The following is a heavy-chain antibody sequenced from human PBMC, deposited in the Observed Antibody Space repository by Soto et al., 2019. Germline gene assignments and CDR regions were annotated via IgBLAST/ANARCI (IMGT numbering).Heavy chain of an antibody. Sequence: EVQLVESGGGLVQPGGSLRLSCAASGFTFSSYWMSWVRQAPGKGLEWVANIKQDGSEKYYVDSVKGRFTISRDNAKNSLYLQMNSLRAEDTAVYYCARAGQLPNYYYYYGMDVWGQGTTVTVSS. J-gene: IGHJ6*02. CDR3: ARAGQLPNYYYYYGMDV. V-gene: IGHV3-7*01. CDR2: IKQDGSEK. CDR1: GFTFSSYW. D-gene: IGHD2-2*01.